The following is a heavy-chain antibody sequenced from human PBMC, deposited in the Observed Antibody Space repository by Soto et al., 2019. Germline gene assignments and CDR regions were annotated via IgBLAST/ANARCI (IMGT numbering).Heavy chain of an antibody. J-gene: IGHJ4*02. CDR1: GFTFSSYA. Sequence: GGSLRLSCAASGFTFSSYAMHWVRQAPGKGLEWVAVISYDGSNKYYADSVKGRFTISRDNSKNTLYLQMNSLRAEDTAVYYCARDFYYDSSGSHPGGDWGQGTLVTVSS. CDR3: ARDFYYDSSGSHPGGD. D-gene: IGHD3-22*01. CDR2: ISYDGSNK. V-gene: IGHV3-30-3*01.